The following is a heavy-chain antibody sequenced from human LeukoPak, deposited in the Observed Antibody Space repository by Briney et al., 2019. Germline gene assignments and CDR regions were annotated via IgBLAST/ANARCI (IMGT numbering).Heavy chain of an antibody. D-gene: IGHD6-19*01. CDR1: GFTFSSHA. V-gene: IGHV3-64*01. CDR3: ARDLTNGWHYFDY. Sequence: GGSLRLSCAASGFTFSSHAMHWVRQAPGKGLEYVSGIGNNGDTTYYANSVKGRFTISRDNSKNTLYLEMGSLRAEDMAVYYCARDLTNGWHYFDYWGQGTLVTVSS. J-gene: IGHJ4*02. CDR2: IGNNGDTT.